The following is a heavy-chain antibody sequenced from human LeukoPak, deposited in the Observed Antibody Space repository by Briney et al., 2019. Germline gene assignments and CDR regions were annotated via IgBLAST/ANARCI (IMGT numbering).Heavy chain of an antibody. V-gene: IGHV3-30*02. Sequence: GGSLRLSCAASGFTFSSYGMHWVRQAPGKGLEWVAFIRCDGSNKYYADSVKGRFTISRDNSKNTLYLQMNSLRAEDTAVYYCATSRGYCSSTSCYHPDYWGQGTLVTVSS. CDR2: IRCDGSNK. J-gene: IGHJ4*02. CDR1: GFTFSSYG. CDR3: ATSRGYCSSTSCYHPDY. D-gene: IGHD2-2*01.